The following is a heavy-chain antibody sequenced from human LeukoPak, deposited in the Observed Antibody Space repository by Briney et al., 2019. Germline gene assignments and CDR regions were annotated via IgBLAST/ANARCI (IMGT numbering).Heavy chain of an antibody. J-gene: IGHJ4*01. Sequence: SETLSLTCTVSGGSISGYYWSWIRQPAGGVLECIGRIYSTGTTTYNASLRSRVTISVDQSKSQFSLKLTSVTAADTAVYYCAGRGLCTGWTFDYWGYGTLVTVSS. D-gene: IGHD6-19*01. CDR1: GGSISGYY. V-gene: IGHV4-4*07. CDR3: AGRGLCTGWTFDY. CDR2: IYSTGTT.